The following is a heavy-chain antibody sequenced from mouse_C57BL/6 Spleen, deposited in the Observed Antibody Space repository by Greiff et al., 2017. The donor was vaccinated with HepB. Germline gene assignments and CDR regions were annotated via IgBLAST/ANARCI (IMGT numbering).Heavy chain of an antibody. D-gene: IGHD2-3*01. V-gene: IGHV1-64*01. J-gene: IGHJ3*01. Sequence: QVQLQQPGAELVKPGASVKLSCKASGYTFTSYWMHWVKQRPGQGLEWIGMIHPNSGSTNYNEKFKSKATLTVDKSSSTAYMQLSSLTSEDSAVYYCSSGGGDGYFFAYWGQGTLVTVSA. CDR2: IHPNSGST. CDR1: GYTFTSYW. CDR3: SSGGGDGYFFAY.